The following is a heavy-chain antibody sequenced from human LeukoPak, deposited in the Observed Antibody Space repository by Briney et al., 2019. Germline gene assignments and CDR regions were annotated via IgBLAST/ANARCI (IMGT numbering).Heavy chain of an antibody. CDR3: ARGPPWYFDL. D-gene: IGHD6-25*01. CDR2: INGDGSST. CDR1: GFTFSSYW. Sequence: GGSLRLSCAASGFTFSSYWMSWVRQAPGKGLVWVSRINGDGSSTAYADSVKGRFTISRDNAKNTLYLQMNSLTAEDTAVYYCARGPPWYFDLWGRGTLVTVSS. V-gene: IGHV3-74*01. J-gene: IGHJ2*01.